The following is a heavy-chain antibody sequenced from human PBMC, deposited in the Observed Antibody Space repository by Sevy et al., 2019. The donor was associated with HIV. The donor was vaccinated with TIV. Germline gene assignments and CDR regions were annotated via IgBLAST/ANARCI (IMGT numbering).Heavy chain of an antibody. D-gene: IGHD1-1*01. Sequence: SETLSLTCTVSGGSISSSSYYWGWIRQPPGKGLEWIGSIYYSGSTYYHPSLKSRVTISVDTSKNQFSLKLSSVTAADTAVYYCARHTTRGDSDAFDIWGQGTMVTVSS. CDR1: GGSISSSSYY. J-gene: IGHJ3*02. V-gene: IGHV4-39*01. CDR2: IYYSGST. CDR3: ARHTTRGDSDAFDI.